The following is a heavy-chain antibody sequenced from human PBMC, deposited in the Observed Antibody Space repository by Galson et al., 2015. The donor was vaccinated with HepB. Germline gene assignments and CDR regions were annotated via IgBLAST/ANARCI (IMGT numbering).Heavy chain of an antibody. CDR2: IVVGSGNT. D-gene: IGHD3-10*01. Sequence: SVKVSCKASGFTFTSSAVQWVRQARGQRLEWIGWIVVGSGNTNYAQKFQERVTITRDMSTSTAYMELSSLRAEDTAVYYCARDKLLWFGEVDYWGQGTLVTVSS. J-gene: IGHJ4*02. CDR3: ARDKLLWFGEVDY. CDR1: GFTFTSSA. V-gene: IGHV1-58*01.